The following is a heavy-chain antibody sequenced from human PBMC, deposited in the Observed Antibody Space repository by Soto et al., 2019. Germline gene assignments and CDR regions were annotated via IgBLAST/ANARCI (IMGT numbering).Heavy chain of an antibody. J-gene: IGHJ4*02. CDR1: GGSISGPY. CDR3: ARNFDITATGTAFDS. D-gene: IGHD1-1*01. V-gene: IGHV4-4*07. Sequence: SETLSLTCSVPGGSISGPYWSWIRLPAGRGLQWVGRIYSSGTTNYNPSLKSRVRMSVDTDRNRFSLRLDSVTAAYTAVYYCARNFDITATGTAFDSWGRGVLVTVSS. CDR2: IYSSGTT.